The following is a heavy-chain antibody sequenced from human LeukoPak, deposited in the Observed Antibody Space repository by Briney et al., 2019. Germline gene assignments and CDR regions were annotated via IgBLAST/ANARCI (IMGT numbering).Heavy chain of an antibody. CDR2: IKQDGSQK. V-gene: IGHV3-7*01. J-gene: IGHJ4*02. D-gene: IGHD6-19*01. CDR1: RFTFSSHW. Sequence: PGGSLRLSCAASRFTFSSHWMTWVRQAPGKGLEWVANIKQDGSQKYYVDSVQGRFTISRDNAKNSLYLQMNSLRAEDTAVYYCAAQRAVGFDYWGQGTLVTVSS. CDR3: AAQRAVGFDY.